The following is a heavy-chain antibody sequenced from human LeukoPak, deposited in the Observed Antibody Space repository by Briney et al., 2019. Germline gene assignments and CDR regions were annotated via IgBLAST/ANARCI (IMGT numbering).Heavy chain of an antibody. Sequence: SQTLSLTCAISGDSVSSKSAAWNWIRQSPSRGLEWLGRTYYRSKWSSGYAESVKSRITINPDTSKNQFSLQLKSVTPEDTAVYYCARLDYYDSSGYYSDYYGMDVWGQGTTVTVSS. D-gene: IGHD3-22*01. CDR1: GDSVSSKSAA. V-gene: IGHV6-1*01. CDR2: TYYRSKWSS. CDR3: ARLDYYDSSGYYSDYYGMDV. J-gene: IGHJ6*02.